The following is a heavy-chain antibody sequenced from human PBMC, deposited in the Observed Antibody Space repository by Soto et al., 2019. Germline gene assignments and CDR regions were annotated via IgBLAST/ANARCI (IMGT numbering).Heavy chain of an antibody. CDR3: ARDPGL. V-gene: IGHV4-30-2*01. CDR1: GGSISSGGYS. J-gene: IGHJ2*01. CDR2: IYHSGST. Sequence: QLQLQESGSGLVKPSQTLSLTCAVSGGSISSGGYSWSWIRQPPGKGLEWIGYIYHSGSTYYNPSLXXXFXIXVXXXXXXXXXXXSSVTAADXAVYYCARDPGLWGRGTLVTVSS.